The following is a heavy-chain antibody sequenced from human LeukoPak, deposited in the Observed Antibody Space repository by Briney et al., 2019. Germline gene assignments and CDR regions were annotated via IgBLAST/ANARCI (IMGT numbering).Heavy chain of an antibody. Sequence: GASVKASCKASGYTFTSYDINWVRQATGQGLEWMGWMNPNSGNTGYAQKFQGRVTMTRNTSISTAYMELSSLRSEDTAVYYCARGLSAVGRGRSSSGYWGQGTLVTVSS. J-gene: IGHJ4*02. D-gene: IGHD6-6*01. V-gene: IGHV1-8*01. CDR1: GYTFTSYD. CDR2: MNPNSGNT. CDR3: ARGLSAVGRGRSSSGY.